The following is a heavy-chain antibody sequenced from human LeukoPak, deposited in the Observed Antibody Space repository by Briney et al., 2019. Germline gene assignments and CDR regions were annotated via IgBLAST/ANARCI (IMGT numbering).Heavy chain of an antibody. Sequence: SETLSLTCAVYGGSFSGYYWSWIRQPPGKGLEWIGEINHSGSTNYNPSLKSRVTISVDTSKNQFSLKLSSVTAADTAVYYCARGRLRVFPVLYYYYYMDVWGKGTTVTVSS. CDR2: INHSGST. D-gene: IGHD5-12*01. V-gene: IGHV4-34*01. CDR1: GGSFSGYY. J-gene: IGHJ6*03. CDR3: ARGRLRVFPVLYYYYYMDV.